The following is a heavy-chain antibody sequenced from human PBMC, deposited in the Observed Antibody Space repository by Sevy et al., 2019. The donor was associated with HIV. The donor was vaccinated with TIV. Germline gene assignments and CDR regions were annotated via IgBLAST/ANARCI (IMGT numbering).Heavy chain of an antibody. J-gene: IGHJ3*02. V-gene: IGHV3-23*01. CDR2: ISCSGGST. Sequence: GGCLRLCCAASGFTFSSYAMSWVRQAPGKGLECVSAISCSGGSTYYADSVKGRFTISRDNSKNTLYLQMNRLRAEDTAIYYCTKDREDDYDSSDYYTDAPDIWGQGTMVTVSS. D-gene: IGHD3-22*01. CDR3: TKDREDDYDSSDYYTDAPDI. CDR1: GFTFSSYA.